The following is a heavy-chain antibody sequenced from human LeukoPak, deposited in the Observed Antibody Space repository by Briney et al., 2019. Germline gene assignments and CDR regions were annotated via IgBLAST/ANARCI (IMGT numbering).Heavy chain of an antibody. CDR3: ARAQDIVVVPAAIPIGYFDY. CDR1: GYTFTSYG. V-gene: IGHV1-18*01. Sequence: ASVKVFCKASGYTFTSYGISWVRQAPGQGLEWMGWISAYNGNTNYAQKLQGRVTMTTDTSTSTAYMELRSLRSDDTAVYYCARAQDIVVVPAAIPIGYFDYWGQGTLVTVSS. D-gene: IGHD2-2*02. CDR2: ISAYNGNT. J-gene: IGHJ4*02.